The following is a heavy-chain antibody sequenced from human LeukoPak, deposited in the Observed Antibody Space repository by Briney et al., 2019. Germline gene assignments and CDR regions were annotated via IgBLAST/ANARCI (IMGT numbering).Heavy chain of an antibody. D-gene: IGHD3-22*01. J-gene: IGHJ5*02. Sequence: GGSLRLSCAASGFVFSSYSMTWVRRAPGKGLEWVSYISTSSYYIYYADSVKGRFTISRDNAKNSLYLQMNSLRAEDTAVYYCARDPRDSSGYYYVGNWFDPWGQGTLVTVSS. CDR1: GFVFSSYS. CDR2: ISTSSYYI. CDR3: ARDPRDSSGYYYVGNWFDP. V-gene: IGHV3-21*01.